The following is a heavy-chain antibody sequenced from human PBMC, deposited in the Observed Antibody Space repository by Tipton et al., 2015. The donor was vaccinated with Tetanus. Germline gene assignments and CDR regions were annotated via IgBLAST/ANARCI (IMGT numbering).Heavy chain of an antibody. V-gene: IGHV3-30*18. J-gene: IGHJ4*02. CDR3: AKRLAGWXTRVGYFDS. CDR1: GFSFSSEA. CDR2: ISYDGDKK. Sequence: SLRLSCAASGFSFSSEAMYWVRQAPGKGLEWVASISYDGDKKYYTDSVKGRFTISRDNSKNTLYLQMNSLTTEDMAVYYCAKRLAGWXTRVGYFDSWGXGTLVTVSS. D-gene: IGHD6-19*01.